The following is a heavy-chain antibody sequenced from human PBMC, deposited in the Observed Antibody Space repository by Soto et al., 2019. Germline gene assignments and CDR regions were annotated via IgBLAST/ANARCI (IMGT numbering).Heavy chain of an antibody. CDR3: ARDPFGYSPIFDY. CDR2: ISNDGSDE. CDR1: GFTFSSFG. J-gene: IGHJ4*02. Sequence: QVQLVESGGGVVQPGRSLRLSCAASGFTFSSFGMHWVRQAPGKGLEWVAVISNDGSDEVYVDSVKGRFTISRDDSKNTLYLQVNSLRAEDTAVYYCARDPFGYSPIFDYWGQGTLVTVSS. D-gene: IGHD2-15*01. V-gene: IGHV3-33*05.